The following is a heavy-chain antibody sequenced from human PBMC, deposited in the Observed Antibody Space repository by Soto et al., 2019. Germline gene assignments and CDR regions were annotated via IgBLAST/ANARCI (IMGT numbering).Heavy chain of an antibody. D-gene: IGHD6-13*01. CDR2: IRSKANSYAT. CDR3: TTLPGIAAAGTPFDAFDI. V-gene: IGHV3-73*01. J-gene: IGHJ3*02. CDR1: GFTFSGSA. Sequence: GGSLRLSCAASGFTFSGSAMHWVRQASGKGLEWVGRIRSKANSYATAYAASVKGRFTISRDDSKNTAYLQMNSLKTEDTAVYYCTTLPGIAAAGTPFDAFDIWGQGTMVTVSS.